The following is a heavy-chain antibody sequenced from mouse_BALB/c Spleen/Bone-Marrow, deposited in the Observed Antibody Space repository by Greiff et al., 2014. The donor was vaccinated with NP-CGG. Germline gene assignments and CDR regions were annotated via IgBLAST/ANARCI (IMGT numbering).Heavy chain of an antibody. J-gene: IGHJ3*01. Sequence: EVQLQQSGAELVRPGALVRLSCKASGFNIKDYYMHWVKQRPEQGLEWIGWIDPENGNTIYDPKFQGKARITSDTSSNTAYLQLSSLTSEDTAVDYCARWDSSGYVGFAYWGQGTLVTVSA. V-gene: IGHV14-1*02. CDR3: ARWDSSGYVGFAY. D-gene: IGHD3-2*01. CDR2: IDPENGNT. CDR1: GFNIKDYY.